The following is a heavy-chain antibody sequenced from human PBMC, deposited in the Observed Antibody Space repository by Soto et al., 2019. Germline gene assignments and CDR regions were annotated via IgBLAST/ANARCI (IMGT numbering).Heavy chain of an antibody. CDR2: ISVAGSSY. V-gene: IGHV3-30*03. CDR1: GFTFNRYA. D-gene: IGHD3-10*01. CDR3: ARDFGY. J-gene: IGHJ4*02. Sequence: QVELVESGGGVVQPGRSLRLSCAASGFTFNRYAMNWVRQSPVKGLEWVAAISVAGSSYNYADSVKGRFIISRDNSKDTLYLQMSSLRVEDTAVYYCARDFGYWGQGTLVTVSS.